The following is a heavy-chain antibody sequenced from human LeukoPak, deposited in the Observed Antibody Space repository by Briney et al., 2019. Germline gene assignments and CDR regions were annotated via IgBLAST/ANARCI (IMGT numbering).Heavy chain of an antibody. CDR3: ASFIAGVDY. CDR1: GGSISSSSYY. CDR2: IYYSGST. Sequence: SETLSLTCTVSGGSISSSSYYWGWIRQPPGKGLEWIGSIYYSGSTYYNPSLKSRVTISVDTSKNQFSLKLSSVTAADTAVYYCASFIAGVDYWGQGALVTVSS. V-gene: IGHV4-39*07. D-gene: IGHD1-26*01. J-gene: IGHJ4*02.